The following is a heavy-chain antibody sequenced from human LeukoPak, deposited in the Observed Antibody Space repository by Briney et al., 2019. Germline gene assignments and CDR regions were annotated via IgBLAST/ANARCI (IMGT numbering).Heavy chain of an antibody. D-gene: IGHD1-7*01. J-gene: IGHJ5*02. CDR1: GYSLKSGNY. Sequence: KPSETLSLTCVTSGYSLKSGNYWGWIRQVPGKGLGWVRTFYGSSRPAYRPLLRGRATMSLDTANNHFSLTLTSVTAADTAVYYCARAYNWNYGFSFQYNWFDTWGQGSLVTVSS. V-gene: IGHV4-38-2*01. CDR2: FYGSSRP. CDR3: ARAYNWNYGFSFQYNWFDT.